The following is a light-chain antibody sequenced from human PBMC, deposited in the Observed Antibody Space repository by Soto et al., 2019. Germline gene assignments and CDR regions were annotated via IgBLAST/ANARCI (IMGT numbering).Light chain of an antibody. J-gene: IGLJ2*01. V-gene: IGLV2-23*02. CDR1: SSDVGSYNL. CDR3: CSYAGSSTLV. Sequence: QSALTQPASVSGSPGQSITISCTGTSSDVGSYNLVSWYQQHPGKDPKLMIYEVSKRPSGVSHRFSGSKSGNTASLTLSGLQTEDESDYYCCSYAGSSTLVFGGGTKLTVL. CDR2: EVS.